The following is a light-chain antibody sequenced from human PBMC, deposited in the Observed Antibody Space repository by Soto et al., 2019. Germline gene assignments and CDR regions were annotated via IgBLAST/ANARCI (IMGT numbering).Light chain of an antibody. CDR2: DAS. Sequence: EIVLTQSPATLSLSPGERATLSCRASQSVSSYLAWYQQKPGQAPRLLIYDASNRATGISARFSGNGSGTDFTLTISSLEPEDFAVYFCQHEGAFGPGTKVEIK. V-gene: IGKV3-11*01. J-gene: IGKJ3*01. CDR3: QHEGA. CDR1: QSVSSY.